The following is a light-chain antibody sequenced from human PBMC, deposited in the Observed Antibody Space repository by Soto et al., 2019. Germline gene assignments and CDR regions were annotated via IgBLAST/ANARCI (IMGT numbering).Light chain of an antibody. Sequence: EIVMTQSPATLSVSPGERATLSCRASQGIGSTLAWYQQKPGQTPKLLIYGASTRATGVPARFSGGGSGTGFTLTINSLQSEDFAVYYCQRYNSWPLTFGGGTKVEIK. J-gene: IGKJ4*01. V-gene: IGKV3-15*01. CDR3: QRYNSWPLT. CDR2: GAS. CDR1: QGIGST.